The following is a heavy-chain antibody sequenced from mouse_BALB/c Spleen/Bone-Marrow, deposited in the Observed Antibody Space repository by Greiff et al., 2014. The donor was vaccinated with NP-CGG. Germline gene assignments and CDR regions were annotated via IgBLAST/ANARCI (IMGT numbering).Heavy chain of an antibody. J-gene: IGHJ4*01. CDR3: AKNNKYGNYGGLDAMDY. Sequence: VKVEESGPSLVQPSQSLSITCTVSGFSLTSYGVHWVRQSPGKGLEWLGVIWRGGSTDYNAAFMSRLSITKDNSKSQVFFKMNSLQADDAAIYYCAKNNKYGNYGGLDAMDYWGQGTSVTVSS. CDR2: IWRGGST. V-gene: IGHV2-5-1*01. D-gene: IGHD2-10*02. CDR1: GFSLTSYG.